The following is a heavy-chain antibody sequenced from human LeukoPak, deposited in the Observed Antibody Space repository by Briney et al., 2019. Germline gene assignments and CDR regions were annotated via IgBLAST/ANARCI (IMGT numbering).Heavy chain of an antibody. Sequence: AGSLRLSCAAYGFTFNSYGMHWVRQAPGKGLEWVAVIWYDGSNKYYADSVKGRFTISRENSENTLYLLMDSLRAEDTAVYYCARDPGVRWLVGFDYWGQGTLVTVSS. J-gene: IGHJ4*02. CDR1: GFTFNSYG. CDR2: IWYDGSNK. V-gene: IGHV3-33*01. D-gene: IGHD6-19*01. CDR3: ARDPGVRWLVGFDY.